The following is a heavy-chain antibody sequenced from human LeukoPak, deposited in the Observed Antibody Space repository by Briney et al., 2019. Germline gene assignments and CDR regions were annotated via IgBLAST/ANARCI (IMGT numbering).Heavy chain of an antibody. CDR1: GYSFTNYW. Sequence: HGESLKISCKGSGYSFTNYWLAWVRQMPGKGLEWMGIIYPGDSDTRYSPSFQGQVTISADKSISTAYLQWSSLEASDTAIYYCARRVASLVYFDYWGQGTLVTVSS. V-gene: IGHV5-51*01. CDR2: IYPGDSDT. J-gene: IGHJ4*02. CDR3: ARRVASLVYFDY. D-gene: IGHD2-2*01.